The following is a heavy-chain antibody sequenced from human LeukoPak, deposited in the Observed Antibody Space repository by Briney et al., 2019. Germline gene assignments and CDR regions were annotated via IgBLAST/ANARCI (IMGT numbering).Heavy chain of an antibody. V-gene: IGHV3-73*01. CDR1: GFTFSGSA. CDR3: TRASEVGYYYYYMDV. D-gene: IGHD2-15*01. J-gene: IGHJ6*03. CDR2: IRSKANSYAT. Sequence: GGSLRLSCAASGFTFSGSAMHWVRQASGKGLEWVGRIRSKANSYATAYAASVKGRFTISRDDSKNTAYLQMNSLKTEDTAVYYCTRASEVGYYYYYMDVWGKGTTVTVSS.